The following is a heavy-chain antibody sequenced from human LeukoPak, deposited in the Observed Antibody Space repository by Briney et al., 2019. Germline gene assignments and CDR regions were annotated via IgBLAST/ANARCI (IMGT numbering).Heavy chain of an antibody. J-gene: IGHJ4*02. V-gene: IGHV4-30-4*01. CDR2: IYYSGST. Sequence: SETLSLTCTVSGGSISSGDYYWSWIHQPPGKGLEWIGYIYYSGSTYYNPSLKSRVTISVDTSKNQFSLKLSSVTAADTAVYYCARVDYGDYENDYWGQGTLVTVSS. CDR3: ARVDYGDYENDY. CDR1: GGSISSGDYY. D-gene: IGHD4-17*01.